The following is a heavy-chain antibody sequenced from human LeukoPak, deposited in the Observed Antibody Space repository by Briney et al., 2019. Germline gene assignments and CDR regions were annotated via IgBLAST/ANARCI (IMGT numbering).Heavy chain of an antibody. CDR2: IWYDGSNK. J-gene: IGHJ3*02. D-gene: IGHD6-19*01. Sequence: PGGSLRLSCAASGFTFSSYGMHWVRQAPGKGLEWVAVIWYDGSNKYYADSVKGRFTISRDNSKKTLYLQMNSLRAEDTAVYYCARDQSSGWYGNAFDIWGQGTMVTVSS. CDR1: GFTFSSYG. V-gene: IGHV3-33*01. CDR3: ARDQSSGWYGNAFDI.